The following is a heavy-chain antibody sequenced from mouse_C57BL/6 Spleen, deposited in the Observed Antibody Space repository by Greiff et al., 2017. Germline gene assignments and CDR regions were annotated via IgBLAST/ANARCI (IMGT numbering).Heavy chain of an antibody. CDR3: ARGDGYYGFDY. V-gene: IGHV1-84*01. CDR1: GYTFTDYY. D-gene: IGHD2-3*01. CDR2: IYPGRGNT. Sequence: LMESGPELVKPGASVKISCKASGYTFTDYYINWVKQRPGQGLEWIGWIYPGRGNTKYNEKFKGKATLTVDTSSSTAYMQLSSLTSEDSAVYFCARGDGYYGFDYWGQGTTLTVSS. J-gene: IGHJ2*01.